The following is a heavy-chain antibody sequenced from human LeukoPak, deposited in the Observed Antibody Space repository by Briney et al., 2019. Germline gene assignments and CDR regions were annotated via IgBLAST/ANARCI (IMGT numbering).Heavy chain of an antibody. CDR2: INSDGSST. V-gene: IGHV3-74*01. CDR3: ARGGAVGDYYYYMDV. Sequence: GGSLGLSCAASGFTFDDYGMSWVRQGPGKGLVWVSRINSDGSSTSYADSVKGRFTISRDNAKNTLYLQMNSLRAEDTAVYYCARGGAVGDYYYYMDVWGKGTTVTVSS. D-gene: IGHD1-26*01. CDR1: GFTFDDYG. J-gene: IGHJ6*03.